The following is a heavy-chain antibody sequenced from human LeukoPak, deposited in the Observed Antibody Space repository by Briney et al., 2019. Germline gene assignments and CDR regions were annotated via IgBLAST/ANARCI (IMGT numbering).Heavy chain of an antibody. V-gene: IGHV4-31*03. CDR3: ARGISYGFVY. Sequence: SETLSLTCTVSGGSITSGGYYWSWLRQHPGKGLEWIGYIYYSVSTYYNPSLKSRVTISIDTSKKQFSLDLNSVTAADSAVYYCARGISYGFVYWGQGTLVTVSS. D-gene: IGHD5-18*01. CDR2: IYYSVST. J-gene: IGHJ4*02. CDR1: GGSITSGGYY.